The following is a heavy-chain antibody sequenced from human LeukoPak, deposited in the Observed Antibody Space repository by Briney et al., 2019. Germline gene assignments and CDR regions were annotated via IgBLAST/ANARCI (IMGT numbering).Heavy chain of an antibody. J-gene: IGHJ3*02. CDR3: ARGDYGDYVWAFDI. D-gene: IGHD4-17*01. CDR2: IIPILGIA. Sequence: SVKVSCKASGGTFSSYTISWVRQAPGQGLEWMGRIIPILGIANYAQKFQGRVTITADKSTSTAYMELSSLRSEDTAVYYCARGDYGDYVWAFDIWGQGTMVTVS. V-gene: IGHV1-69*02. CDR1: GGTFSSYT.